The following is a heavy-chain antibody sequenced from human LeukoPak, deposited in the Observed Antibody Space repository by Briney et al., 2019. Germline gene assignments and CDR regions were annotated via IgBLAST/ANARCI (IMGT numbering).Heavy chain of an antibody. CDR1: GGTFSSYA. V-gene: IGHV1-69*13. CDR3: ARPYCSSTSCYHSYAFDI. Sequence: SVKVSCKASGGTFSSYAISWVRQAPGQGLEWMGGIIPIFGTANYAQKFRGRVTITADESTSTAYMELSSLRSEDTAVYYCARPYCSSTSCYHSYAFDIWGQGTMVTVSS. CDR2: IIPIFGTA. J-gene: IGHJ3*02. D-gene: IGHD2-2*01.